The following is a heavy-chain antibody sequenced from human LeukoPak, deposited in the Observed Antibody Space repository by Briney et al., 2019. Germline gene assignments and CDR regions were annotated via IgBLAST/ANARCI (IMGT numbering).Heavy chain of an antibody. CDR3: ARMKSYYYYMDV. CDR2: ISPYNDNT. Sequence: ASVKVSCKASGYTFTTYGIVWLRQAPGEGIQWMGWISPYNDNTKYAQKLQGRVTMTADTSTSTAYMDLRSLRSDDTAVYYCARMKSYYYYMDVWGKGTTVTVSS. J-gene: IGHJ6*03. CDR1: GYTFTTYG. V-gene: IGHV1-18*01.